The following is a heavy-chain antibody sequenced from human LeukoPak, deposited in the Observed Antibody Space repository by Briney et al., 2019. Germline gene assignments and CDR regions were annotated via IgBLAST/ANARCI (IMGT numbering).Heavy chain of an antibody. J-gene: IGHJ4*02. V-gene: IGHV4-34*01. CDR2: INHSGST. CDR1: GRSFSGYY. D-gene: IGHD3-10*01. Sequence: SETLSLTCAVYGRSFSGYYWSWIRQPPGKGLEWIGEINHSGSTNYNPSLKSRVTISVDTSKNQFSLKLSSVTAADTAVYYCARGLSSYYFDYWGQGTLVTVSS. CDR3: ARGLSSYYFDY.